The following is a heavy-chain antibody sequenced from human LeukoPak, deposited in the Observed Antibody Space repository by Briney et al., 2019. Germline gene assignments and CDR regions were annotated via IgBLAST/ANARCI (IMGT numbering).Heavy chain of an antibody. CDR3: ARDYGGSSPFDY. D-gene: IGHD4-23*01. CDR1: GFTFSSYS. Sequence: GGSLRLSCAASGFTFSSYSMNWVRQAPGKGLEWVSYISSSGFTINYADSVKGRFTISRDNAKNSLYLQMNSLRAEDTAVYYCARDYGGSSPFDYWGQGTLVTVSS. CDR2: ISSSGFTI. V-gene: IGHV3-48*01. J-gene: IGHJ4*02.